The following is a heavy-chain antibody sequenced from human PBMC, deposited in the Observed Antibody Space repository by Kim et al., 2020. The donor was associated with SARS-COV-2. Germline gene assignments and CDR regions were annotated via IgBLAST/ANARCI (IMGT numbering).Heavy chain of an antibody. CDR3: ARLEMATIYFDY. D-gene: IGHD5-12*01. V-gene: IGHV4-31*02. Sequence: HYTASLGSRVTISIDTSKNQFSLNLNSVTAADTAVYYCARLEMATIYFDYWGQGALVTVSS. J-gene: IGHJ4*02.